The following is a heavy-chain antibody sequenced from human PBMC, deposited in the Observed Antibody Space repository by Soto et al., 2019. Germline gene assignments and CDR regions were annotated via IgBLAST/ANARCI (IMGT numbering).Heavy chain of an antibody. D-gene: IGHD2-8*01. CDR1: GFTFSSYG. CDR2: IWYDGSNK. J-gene: IGHJ6*03. V-gene: IGHV3-33*01. Sequence: TGGSLRLSCAASGFTFSSYGMHWVRQAPGKGLEWVAVIWYDGSNKYYADSVKGRFTISRDNSKNTLYLQMNSLRAEDTAVYYCAREGCTNGVCSPYYYYYYMDVWGKGTTVTVSS. CDR3: AREGCTNGVCSPYYYYYYMDV.